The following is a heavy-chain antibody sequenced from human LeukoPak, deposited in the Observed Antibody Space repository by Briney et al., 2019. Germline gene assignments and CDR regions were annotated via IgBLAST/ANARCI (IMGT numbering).Heavy chain of an antibody. CDR2: MNPNSGNT. J-gene: IGHJ4*02. CDR1: GYTFTSYD. V-gene: IGHV1-8*01. CDR3: AGSGWSSSWSHY. D-gene: IGHD6-13*01. Sequence: ASVKVSCKASGYTFTSYDINWVRQATGQGLEWMRWMNPNSGNTGYAQKFQGRVTMTRNTSISTAYMELSSLRSEDTAVYYCAGSGWSSSWSHYWGQGTLVTVSS.